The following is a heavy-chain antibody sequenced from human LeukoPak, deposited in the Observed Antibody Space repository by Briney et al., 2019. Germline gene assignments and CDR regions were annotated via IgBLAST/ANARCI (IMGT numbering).Heavy chain of an antibody. Sequence: GGSLRLSCAASGFTFDDYAMHWVRQAPGKGLEWVSGISWNSGSIGYADSVKGRFTISRDNAKNSLYLQMNSLRAEDTAVYYCARAAIKNYDFWSGYHERNKNYYYMDVWGKGTTVTVSS. J-gene: IGHJ6*03. D-gene: IGHD3-3*01. V-gene: IGHV3-9*01. CDR1: GFTFDDYA. CDR2: ISWNSGSI. CDR3: ARAAIKNYDFWSGYHERNKNYYYMDV.